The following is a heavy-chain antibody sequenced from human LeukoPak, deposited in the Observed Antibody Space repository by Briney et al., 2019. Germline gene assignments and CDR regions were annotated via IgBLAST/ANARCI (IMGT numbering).Heavy chain of an antibody. J-gene: IGHJ3*02. D-gene: IGHD4-17*01. V-gene: IGHV1-58*02. CDR2: IVVGSGNT. Sequence: GTSVKVSCKASGFTFTSSAMQWVRQARGQRLEWIGWIVVGSGNTNYAQKFQERVTITRDMSTSTAYMELSSLRSEDTAVYNCAAGGYGDYPKDAFDIWGQGTMVTVSS. CDR1: GFTFTSSA. CDR3: AAGGYGDYPKDAFDI.